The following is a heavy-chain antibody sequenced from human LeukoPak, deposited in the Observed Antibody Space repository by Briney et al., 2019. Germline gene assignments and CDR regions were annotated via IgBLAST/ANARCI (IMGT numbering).Heavy chain of an antibody. V-gene: IGHV1-2*04. CDR1: GYTFTGYY. D-gene: IGHD3-10*01. CDR2: INPNSGGT. Sequence: GASVKVSCKASGYTFTGYYMHWVQQAPGQGLEWMGWINPNSGGTNYAQKFQGWVTMTRDTSISTAYMELSRLRSDDTAVYYCARVAHYYGSGSYSDDAFDIWGQGTMVTVSS. CDR3: ARVAHYYGSGSYSDDAFDI. J-gene: IGHJ3*02.